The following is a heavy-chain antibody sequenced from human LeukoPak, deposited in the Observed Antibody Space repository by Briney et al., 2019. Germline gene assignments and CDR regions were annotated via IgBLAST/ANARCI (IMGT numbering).Heavy chain of an antibody. CDR1: GGSISSGDYY. CDR2: IYYSGST. Sequence: PSETLSLTXTVSGGSISSGDYYWSWIRQPPGNGLEWIRYIYYSGSTYYNPSLKSRVTISVDTSKNQFSLKLSSVTAADTAVYYCARQGLFYYDSSGYSHFDYWGQGTLVTVSS. V-gene: IGHV4-30-4*08. D-gene: IGHD3-22*01. J-gene: IGHJ4*02. CDR3: ARQGLFYYDSSGYSHFDY.